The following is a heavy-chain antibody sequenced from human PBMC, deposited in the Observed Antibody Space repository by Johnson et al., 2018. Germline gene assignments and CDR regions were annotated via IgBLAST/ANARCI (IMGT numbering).Heavy chain of an antibody. V-gene: IGHV3-53*01. CDR3: ARDPGGIEAFDI. CDR2: INSAGGT. J-gene: IGHJ3*02. CDR1: GLTVDSNY. D-gene: IGHD6-13*01. Sequence: VQLVESGGGLIQPGESLRLSCAASGLTVDSNYMTWVRQTPGKGLEWVSVINSAGGTYYANSVKGRFTISRDNSKNTLYLPMNGLRGEDTAIYYCARDPGGIEAFDIWGQGTMVTVSS.